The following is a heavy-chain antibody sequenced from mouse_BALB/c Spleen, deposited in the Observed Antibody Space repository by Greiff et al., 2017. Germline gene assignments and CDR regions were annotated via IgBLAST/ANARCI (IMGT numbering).Heavy chain of an antibody. J-gene: IGHJ2*01. Sequence: VKLMESGPGLVAPSQCLSLSCTASGFSLTSYGVHWVRQPPGKGLEWLGVMWAGGSTDYNSALMSRLSISKDNSKSQVFLKMNSLQTDDTAMYCCARGAYFDYWGQGTTVTVSS. CDR2: MWAGGST. CDR3: ARGAYFDY. V-gene: IGHV2-9*02. CDR1: GFSLTSYG.